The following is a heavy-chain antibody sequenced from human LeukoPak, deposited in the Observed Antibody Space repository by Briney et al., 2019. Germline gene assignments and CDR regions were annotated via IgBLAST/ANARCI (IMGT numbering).Heavy chain of an antibody. D-gene: IGHD2-21*02. V-gene: IGHV3-23*01. CDR2: ISGSGGST. CDR1: GFTFSSYA. J-gene: IGHJ4*02. Sequence: GGSLRLSCAASGFTFSSYAMTWVRQAPGKGLEWVSAISGSGGSTYYADSVKGRFTISRDNSKNTLYLQMNSLRAEDTAVYYCAKDLAAYCGGDCSGFDYWGQGTLSPSPQ. CDR3: AKDLAAYCGGDCSGFDY.